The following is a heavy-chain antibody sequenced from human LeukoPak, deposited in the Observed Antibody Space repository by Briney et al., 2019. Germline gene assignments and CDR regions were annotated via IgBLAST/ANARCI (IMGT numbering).Heavy chain of an antibody. D-gene: IGHD3-22*01. CDR2: INPNSGGT. CDR3: AGDPKSAYYYDSSGFDY. CDR1: GYTFTGYY. Sequence: GASVKVSCKASGYTFTGYYMHWVRQAPGQGLEWMGWINPNSGGTNYAQKFQGWVTMTRDTSISTAYMELSRLRSDDTAVYYCAGDPKSAYYYDSSGFDYWGQGTLVTVSS. J-gene: IGHJ4*02. V-gene: IGHV1-2*04.